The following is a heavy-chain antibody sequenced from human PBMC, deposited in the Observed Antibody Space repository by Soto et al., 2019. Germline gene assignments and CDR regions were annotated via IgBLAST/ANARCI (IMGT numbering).Heavy chain of an antibody. CDR3: AREMVAAAGRGSYYYYYYGMDV. D-gene: IGHD6-13*01. Sequence: ASVKVSCKASGYTFTGYYMHWVRQAPGQGLEWMGWINPNSGGTNYAQKFQGWVTMTRDTSISTAYMELSRLRSDDTAVYYCAREMVAAAGRGSYYYYYYGMDVWGQGTTVTVSS. CDR2: INPNSGGT. V-gene: IGHV1-2*04. J-gene: IGHJ6*02. CDR1: GYTFTGYY.